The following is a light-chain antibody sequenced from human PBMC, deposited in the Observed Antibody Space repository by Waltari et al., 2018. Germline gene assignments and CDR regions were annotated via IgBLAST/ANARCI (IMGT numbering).Light chain of an antibody. CDR2: EVS. Sequence: DIVMTQTPLSLPVTLGEPASISCRSSQSLLDSEDGNTYLEWYLQKSGQSPQLLIYEVSNRASGFPDRFSGSGSDTDFTLKISRVEAEDVGLYYCMQALEFPFTFGPGTKLDIK. CDR3: MQALEFPFT. J-gene: IGKJ3*01. CDR1: QSLLDSEDGNTY. V-gene: IGKV2-40*01.